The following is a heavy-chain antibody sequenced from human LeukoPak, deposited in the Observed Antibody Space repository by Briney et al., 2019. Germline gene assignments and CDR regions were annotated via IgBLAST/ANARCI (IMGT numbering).Heavy chain of an antibody. V-gene: IGHV5-51*01. CDR3: ARLDPTYYYDSSGYRNWFDP. CDR1: GYSFTSYW. CDR2: IYPGDSDT. Sequence: GESLKISCKGSGYSFTSYWIGWVRQMPGKGLEWMGIIYPGDSDTRYSPSFQGQVTISADKSISTAYLQWSGLKASDTAMYYCARLDPTYYYDSSGYRNWFDPWGQGTLVTVSS. D-gene: IGHD3-22*01. J-gene: IGHJ5*02.